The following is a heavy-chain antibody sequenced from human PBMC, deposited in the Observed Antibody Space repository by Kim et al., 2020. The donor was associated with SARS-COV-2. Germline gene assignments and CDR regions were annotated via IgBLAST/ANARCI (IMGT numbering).Heavy chain of an antibody. CDR3: TTEKQWLVRDQY. CDR2: IKSKTDGGTT. D-gene: IGHD6-19*01. V-gene: IGHV3-15*01. CDR1: GFTFSNAW. J-gene: IGHJ4*02. Sequence: GGSLRLSCAASGFTFSNAWMSWVRQAPGKGLEWVGRIKSKTDGGTTDYAAPVKGRFTISRDDSKNTLYLQMNSLKTEDTAVYYCTTEKQWLVRDQYWGQGTLVTVSS.